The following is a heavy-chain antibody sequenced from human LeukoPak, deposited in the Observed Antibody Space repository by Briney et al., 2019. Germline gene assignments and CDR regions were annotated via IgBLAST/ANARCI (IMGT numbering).Heavy chain of an antibody. CDR1: GFIDSSNY. CDR2: ISSSSSYI. D-gene: IGHD3-22*01. Sequence: GGSLRLSCAASGFIDSSNYMNWLRQAPGKGLEWVSSISSSSSYIYYADSVKGRFTVSRDNAKNSLYLQMNSLRAEDTAVYYCARHYFDSSGYYNDFWGQGTLVTVSS. CDR3: ARHYFDSSGYYNDF. V-gene: IGHV3-21*01. J-gene: IGHJ4*02.